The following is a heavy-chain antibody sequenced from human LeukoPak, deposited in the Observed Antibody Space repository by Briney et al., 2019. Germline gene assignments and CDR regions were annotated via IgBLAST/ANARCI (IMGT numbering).Heavy chain of an antibody. Sequence: ASVKVSCKASGYTFTGYYMHWVRQAPGQGLEWMGWINPNSGGTNYAQKFQGRVTMTRDPSISTAYMELSGLRSDDTAVYYCAREMRDIVVVVAATRTVKYYYYYMDVWGKGTTVTISS. CDR1: GYTFTGYY. V-gene: IGHV1-2*02. CDR3: AREMRDIVVVVAATRTVKYYYYYMDV. CDR2: INPNSGGT. J-gene: IGHJ6*03. D-gene: IGHD2-15*01.